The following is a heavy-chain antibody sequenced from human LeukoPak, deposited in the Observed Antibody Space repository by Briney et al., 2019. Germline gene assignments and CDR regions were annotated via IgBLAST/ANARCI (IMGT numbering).Heavy chain of an antibody. J-gene: IGHJ4*02. D-gene: IGHD1-26*01. V-gene: IGHV3-30*04. CDR1: GFTFSSYA. CDR2: LSYDGSNK. CDR3: ARDTSYYFDY. Sequence: RAGGSLRLSCAASGFTFSSYAMYWVRQAPGKGLEWVAVLSYDGSNKYCADSVKGRFTISRDNSKNTLYLQMNSLRAEDTAVYYCARDTSYYFDYWGQGTLVTVSS.